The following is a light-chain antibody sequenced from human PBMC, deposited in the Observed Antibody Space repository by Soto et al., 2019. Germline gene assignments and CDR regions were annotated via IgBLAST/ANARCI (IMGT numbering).Light chain of an antibody. J-gene: IGLJ2*01. CDR3: CSYAGSDVV. CDR2: DVS. Sequence: QSALTQPRSVSGSPGQSVTISCTGTSSDVGGYNHVSWYQQHPGKAPKLMIYDVSKRPSGVPDRFSGSKSGNTASLTISGLQAEDEADYYCCSYAGSDVVFGGGTKVTVL. V-gene: IGLV2-11*01. CDR1: SSDVGGYNH.